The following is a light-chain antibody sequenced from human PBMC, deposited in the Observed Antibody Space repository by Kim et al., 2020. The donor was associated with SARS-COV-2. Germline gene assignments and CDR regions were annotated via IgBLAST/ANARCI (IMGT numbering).Light chain of an antibody. Sequence: PGQSVTISCTGTSSDVGGYNYVSWYQQHPGKAPKLMIYEVSKRPSGVPDRFSGSKSGNTASLTVSGLQAEDEADYYCSSYAGSNVVFGGGTKLTVL. J-gene: IGLJ2*01. CDR2: EVS. CDR3: SSYAGSNVV. CDR1: SSDVGGYNY. V-gene: IGLV2-8*01.